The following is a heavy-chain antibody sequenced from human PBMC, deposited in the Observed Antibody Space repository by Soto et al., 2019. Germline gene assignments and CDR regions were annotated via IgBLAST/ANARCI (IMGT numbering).Heavy chain of an antibody. CDR1: GYTFTGYY. D-gene: IGHD4-17*01. Sequence: GASVKVSCKASGYTFTGYYMHWVRQAPGQGLEWMGWINPNSGGTNYAQKFQGWVTMTTDTSTSTAYMELRSLRSDDTAVYYYARGAPSTVWFDPWGQGTLVTVS. CDR2: INPNSGGT. CDR3: ARGAPSTVWFDP. V-gene: IGHV1-2*04. J-gene: IGHJ5*02.